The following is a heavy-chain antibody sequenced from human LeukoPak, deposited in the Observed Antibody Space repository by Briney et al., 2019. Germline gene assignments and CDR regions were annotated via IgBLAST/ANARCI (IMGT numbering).Heavy chain of an antibody. D-gene: IGHD3-3*01. Sequence: GGSLRLSCAASGFTFSGSAMHWVRQASGKGLEWVGRIRSKANSYATAYAASVKGRFTISRDDSKNTAYLQMNSLKTEDTAVYYCTRQYYDFWSGQYNWFDPWGQGTLVTVSS. V-gene: IGHV3-73*01. J-gene: IGHJ5*02. CDR2: IRSKANSYAT. CDR1: GFTFSGSA. CDR3: TRQYYDFWSGQYNWFDP.